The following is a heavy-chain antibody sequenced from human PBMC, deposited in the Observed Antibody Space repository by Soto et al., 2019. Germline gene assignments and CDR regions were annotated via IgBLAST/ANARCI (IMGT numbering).Heavy chain of an antibody. CDR3: ARRISGSYSAFYYYGMDV. CDR2: IIPILGIA. D-gene: IGHD1-26*01. Sequence: QVQLVQSGAEVKKPGSSVKVSCKASGGTFSSYTISWVRQAPGQGLEWMGRIIPILGIANYAQKFQGRVTITADKSTSTAYMELSSLRSEDTAVYYCARRISGSYSAFYYYGMDVWGQGTTVTGSS. CDR1: GGTFSSYT. V-gene: IGHV1-69*02. J-gene: IGHJ6*02.